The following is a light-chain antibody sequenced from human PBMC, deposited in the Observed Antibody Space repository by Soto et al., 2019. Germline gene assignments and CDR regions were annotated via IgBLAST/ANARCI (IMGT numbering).Light chain of an antibody. CDR3: QQYYFTPLS. V-gene: IGKV4-1*01. J-gene: IGKJ4*01. Sequence: DIVRTPINAYLGVAMGNRAALNCKSILQVLYSSDNQNYVAWYQQKPGQPPKLLIYWASTRESGVPDRFSGSGSGTDFTLTISSLQAEDGAVYFCQQYYFTPLSFGGGTKVDI. CDR1: LQVLYSSDNQNY. CDR2: WAS.